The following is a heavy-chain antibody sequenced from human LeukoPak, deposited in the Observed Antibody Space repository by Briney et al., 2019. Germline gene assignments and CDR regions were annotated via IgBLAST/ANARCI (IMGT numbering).Heavy chain of an antibody. CDR2: INPSGGST. Sequence: ASVKVSCKASVYTFTSYYMHWVRQAPGQGLEWMGIINPSGGSTSYAQKFQGRVTMTRDTSTSTVYMELSSLRSEDTAVYYCARDLAGEIRFLEWLPNYYYYGMDVWGQGTTATVSS. D-gene: IGHD3-3*01. V-gene: IGHV1-46*01. J-gene: IGHJ6*02. CDR1: VYTFTSYY. CDR3: ARDLAGEIRFLEWLPNYYYYGMDV.